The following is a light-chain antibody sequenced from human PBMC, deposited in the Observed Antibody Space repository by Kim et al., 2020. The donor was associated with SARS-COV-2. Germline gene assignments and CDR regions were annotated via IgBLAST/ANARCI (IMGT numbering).Light chain of an antibody. CDR3: SSSSASVNFVV. CDR1: ITDIVTYYD. V-gene: IGLV2-14*03. J-gene: IGLJ2*01. CDR2: YDS. Sequence: SIIISCTGAITDIVTYYDFCWYYQYPGEAPKLVIYYDSNRPSGGSYRCSGAKSGNTASLTIFGRQPEDEGVYYCSSSSASVNFVVFGGGTQLTVL.